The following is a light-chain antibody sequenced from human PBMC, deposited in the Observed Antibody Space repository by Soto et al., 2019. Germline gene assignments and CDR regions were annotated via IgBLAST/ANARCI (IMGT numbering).Light chain of an antibody. CDR2: DVS. J-gene: IGLJ1*01. Sequence: QSALTQPASVSGSPGQSITISCTGTSSDVGDYKYVSWYQQRPGQAPKLLIFDVSSRPSGISDRFSGSKSGNTASLTISGLQAEDEADYYCRSSTTSRTRVFGTGTQLTVL. CDR3: RSSTTSRTRV. V-gene: IGLV2-14*03. CDR1: SSDVGDYKY.